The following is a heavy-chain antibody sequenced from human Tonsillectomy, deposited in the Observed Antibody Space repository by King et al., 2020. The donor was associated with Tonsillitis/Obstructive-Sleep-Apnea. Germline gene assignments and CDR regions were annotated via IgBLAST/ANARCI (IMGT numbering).Heavy chain of an antibody. CDR1: GYSFTNYD. V-gene: IGHV1-18*04. J-gene: IGHJ4*02. D-gene: IGHD4-17*01. Sequence: QLVQSGAEVKKPGASVQVSCKASGYSFTNYDISWVRQAPGEGLEWMGWISVYNGNTKYAQKLQGRVTMTRDTSTSTAYMELRTLRSDDTAVYYCARDYAPATFDYWGLGTQVTVSS. CDR2: ISVYNGNT. CDR3: ARDYAPATFDY.